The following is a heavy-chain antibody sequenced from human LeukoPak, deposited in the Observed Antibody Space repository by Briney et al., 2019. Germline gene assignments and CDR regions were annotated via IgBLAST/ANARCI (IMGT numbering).Heavy chain of an antibody. CDR2: IYYSGST. J-gene: IGHJ4*02. CDR3: ARVVGIVVVVAASYFDY. V-gene: IGHV4-39*07. CDR1: GGSISSSSYY. D-gene: IGHD2-15*01. Sequence: PSETLSLTCTVSGGSISSSSYYWGWIRQPPGKGLEWIGSIYYSGSTYYNPSLKSRVTISVDTSKNQFSLKLSSVTAADTAVYYCARVVGIVVVVAASYFDYWGQGTLVTVSS.